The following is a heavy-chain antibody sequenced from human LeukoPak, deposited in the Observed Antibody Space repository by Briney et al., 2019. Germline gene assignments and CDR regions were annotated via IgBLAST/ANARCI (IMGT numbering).Heavy chain of an antibody. V-gene: IGHV3-7*03. CDR2: IKQDGSEK. CDR1: GFTFSSYW. J-gene: IGHJ4*02. Sequence: GGSLRLSCAASGFTFSSYWMSWVRQAPGKGLEWVANIKQDGSEKYYVDSVKGRFAISRDNAKNSLYLQMNNLRAEDTAVYYCAKGPTAVAGPFDYWGQGTLVTVSS. CDR3: AKGPTAVAGPFDY. D-gene: IGHD6-19*01.